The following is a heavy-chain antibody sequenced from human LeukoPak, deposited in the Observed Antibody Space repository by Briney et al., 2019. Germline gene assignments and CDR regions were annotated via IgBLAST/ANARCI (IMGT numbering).Heavy chain of an antibody. Sequence: PSQTLSLTCTVSGGSISGGGYYWSWIRQHPGKGLERLGYIYYSGSTYYNPSLKSRVTISVDTSKNQFSLKLSSVTAADTAVYYCARADVLTGYYRTSYYGMDVWGKGTTVTVSS. D-gene: IGHD3-9*01. J-gene: IGHJ6*04. V-gene: IGHV4-31*03. CDR1: GGSISGGGYY. CDR2: IYYSGST. CDR3: ARADVLTGYYRTSYYGMDV.